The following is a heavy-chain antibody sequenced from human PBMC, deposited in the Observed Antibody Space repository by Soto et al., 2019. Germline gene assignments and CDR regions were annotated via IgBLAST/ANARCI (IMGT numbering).Heavy chain of an antibody. V-gene: IGHV3-23*01. CDR2: ITGSGGST. CDR3: ARTRLQSAFDI. Sequence: GSLRLSCVASGFTLSTYAMSWVRQAPGKGLEWVSGITGSGGSTYYADSVKGRFTISRDNSKSTVSLHMNSLRAEDTAVYYCARTRLQSAFDIWGQGTMVTVS. D-gene: IGHD4-4*01. J-gene: IGHJ3*02. CDR1: GFTLSTYA.